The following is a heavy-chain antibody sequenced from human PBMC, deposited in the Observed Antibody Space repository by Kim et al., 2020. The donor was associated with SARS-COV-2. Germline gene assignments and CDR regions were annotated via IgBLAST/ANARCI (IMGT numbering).Heavy chain of an antibody. D-gene: IGHD6-13*01. V-gene: IGHV3-33*01. CDR2: IWYDGSNK. CDR3: ARVGDSSWYNINYYYYMDV. J-gene: IGHJ6*03. Sequence: GGSLRLSCAASGFTFSSYGMHWVRQAPGKGLEWVAVIWYDGSNKYYADSVKGRFTISRDNSKNTLYLQMNSLRAEDTAVYYCARVGDSSWYNINYYYYMDVWGKGTTVTVSS. CDR1: GFTFSSYG.